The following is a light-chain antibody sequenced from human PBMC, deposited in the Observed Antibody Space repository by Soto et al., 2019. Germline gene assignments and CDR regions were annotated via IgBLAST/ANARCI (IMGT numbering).Light chain of an antibody. CDR2: KAS. J-gene: IGKJ2*01. V-gene: IGKV1-5*03. Sequence: DIQMTQSPSTLSASVGDRVTITCRASQSISSRLAWYQQKPGKAPKLLIYKASSLERGVPSRFSGSGSGTEFTLTISSLQPDDFATYYCQQYNSYSPYTFGQGTKLEIK. CDR3: QQYNSYSPYT. CDR1: QSISSR.